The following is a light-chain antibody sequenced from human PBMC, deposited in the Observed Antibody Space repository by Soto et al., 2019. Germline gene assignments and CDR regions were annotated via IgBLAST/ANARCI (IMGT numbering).Light chain of an antibody. CDR3: TSYAGGNNV. CDR2: EVN. Sequence: QSALTQPPSASGSPGQSVTISCTGTSSDVGGYNYVSWYQQNPGKVPKLMIYEVNKRPSGVPDRFSGSKSGNTASLTVSGLQAEDEAVYYCTSYAGGNNVFGTGTKLTV. CDR1: SSDVGGYNY. J-gene: IGLJ1*01. V-gene: IGLV2-8*01.